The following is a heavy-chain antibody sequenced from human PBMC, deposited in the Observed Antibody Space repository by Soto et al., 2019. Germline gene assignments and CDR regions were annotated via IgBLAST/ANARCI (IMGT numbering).Heavy chain of an antibody. CDR3: ARGRAAAGSSYFDY. J-gene: IGHJ4*02. V-gene: IGHV3-30-3*01. Sequence: QVQLVESGGGVVQPGRSLRLSCAAAGFTFSSYAMHWVRQAPGKGLEWVEVISYDGSNKYYADSVKGRFTISRDNSKNTLYLQMNSLRAEDTAVYYCARGRAAAGSSYFDYWGQGTLVTFSS. CDR1: GFTFSSYA. CDR2: ISYDGSNK. D-gene: IGHD6-13*01.